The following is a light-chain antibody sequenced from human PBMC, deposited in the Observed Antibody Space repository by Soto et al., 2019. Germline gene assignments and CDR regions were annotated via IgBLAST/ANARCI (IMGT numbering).Light chain of an antibody. CDR2: GAS. CDR1: QSVSGSY. V-gene: IGKV3-20*01. J-gene: IGKJ2*01. CDR3: QQYGRSPRT. Sequence: EIVLTQSPGTLSLSPGERATLSCRASQSVSGSYLAWYQQRPGQAPRLLMYGASSRATGIPDRFSGSGSGTDFTLTISRLEPEDFAVYYCQQYGRSPRTFGQGTKLEIK.